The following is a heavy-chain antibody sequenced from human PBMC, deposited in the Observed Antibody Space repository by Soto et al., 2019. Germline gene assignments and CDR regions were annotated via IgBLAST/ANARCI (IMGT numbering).Heavy chain of an antibody. Sequence: QLQLQESGSGLVKPSQTLSLTCAVSGGSISSGGYSWSWIRQPPGKGLEWIGYIYHSGSTYYNPSLKSRVTIPVDRSKNPFSLKLSSVTAADTAVYYCASMRGGYDSSGYYYWGQGTLVTVSS. J-gene: IGHJ4*02. CDR3: ASMRGGYDSSGYYY. CDR2: IYHSGST. CDR1: GGSISSGGYS. D-gene: IGHD3-22*01. V-gene: IGHV4-30-2*01.